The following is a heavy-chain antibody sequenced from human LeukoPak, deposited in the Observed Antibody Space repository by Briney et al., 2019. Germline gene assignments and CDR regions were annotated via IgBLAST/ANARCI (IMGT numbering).Heavy chain of an antibody. CDR2: IYTSGST. Sequence: SETLSLTCTVSGGSISSYYWSWIRQPAGKGLEWIGRIYTSGSTNYNPSLKGRVTMSVDTSKNQFSLKLSSVTAADTAVYYRAIWVFNGVTGGVFVIWGKGTMVT. D-gene: IGHD2-8*02. CDR3: AIWVFNGVTGGVFVI. J-gene: IGHJ3*02. V-gene: IGHV4-4*07. CDR1: GGSISSYY.